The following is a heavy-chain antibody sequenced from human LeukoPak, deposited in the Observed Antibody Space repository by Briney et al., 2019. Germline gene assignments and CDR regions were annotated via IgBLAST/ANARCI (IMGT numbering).Heavy chain of an antibody. CDR1: GGSFSGYY. V-gene: IGHV4-34*01. CDR3: ARVYCSSTSCPQAADY. Sequence: SETLSLTCAVYGGSFSGYYWGWIRQPPGKGLEWIGEINHSGSTNYNPSLKSRVTISVDTSKNQFSLKLSSVTAADTAVYYCARVYCSSTSCPQAADYWGQGTLVTVSS. D-gene: IGHD2-2*01. CDR2: INHSGST. J-gene: IGHJ4*02.